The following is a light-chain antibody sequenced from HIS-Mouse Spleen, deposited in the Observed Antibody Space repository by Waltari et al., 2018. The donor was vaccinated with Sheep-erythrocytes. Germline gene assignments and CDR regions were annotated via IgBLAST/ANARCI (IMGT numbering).Light chain of an antibody. V-gene: IGLV3-27*01. CDR2: KDS. J-gene: IGLJ3*02. CDR1: VLAKKY. Sequence: SYELTQPSSVSVSPGQTARITCPGDVLAKKYARWFQQKPGQAPVLVIYKDSERPSGIPERFSGSNSGNTATLTISGTQAMDEADYYCQAWDSSTAWVFGGGTKLTVL. CDR3: QAWDSSTAWV.